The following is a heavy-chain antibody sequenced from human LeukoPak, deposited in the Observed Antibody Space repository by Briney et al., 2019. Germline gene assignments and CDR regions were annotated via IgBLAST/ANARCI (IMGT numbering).Heavy chain of an antibody. J-gene: IGHJ4*02. CDR1: GGSISSYY. CDR3: ASYDFWSGYFDY. D-gene: IGHD3-3*01. V-gene: IGHV4-59*08. CDR2: IYYSGST. Sequence: SETLSLTCTVSGGSISSYYWSRIRQPPGKGLEWIGYIYYSGSTNYNPSLKSRVTISVDTSKNQFSLKLSSVTAADTAVYYCASYDFWSGYFDYWGQGTLVTVSS.